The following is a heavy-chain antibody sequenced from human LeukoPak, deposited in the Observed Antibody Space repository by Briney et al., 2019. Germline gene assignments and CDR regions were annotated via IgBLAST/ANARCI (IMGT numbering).Heavy chain of an antibody. J-gene: IGHJ4*02. Sequence: PGGSLRLSCAASGFTVSNSYMSWVRQAPGKGLEWVSVIYAGGSTYYADFVKGRFTISRHNQRNMLYLQMNSLRGEDTAVYYCARAPGTGLDYWGQGISVTVSS. D-gene: IGHD3/OR15-3a*01. CDR3: ARAPGTGLDY. CDR2: IYAGGST. V-gene: IGHV3-53*04. CDR1: GFTVSNSY.